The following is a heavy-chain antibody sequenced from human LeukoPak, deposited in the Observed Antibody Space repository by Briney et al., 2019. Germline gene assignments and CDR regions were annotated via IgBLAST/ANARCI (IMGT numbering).Heavy chain of an antibody. CDR3: ARDGGEYCSSTSCYGTYYMDV. J-gene: IGHJ6*03. CDR1: GYTFTSYG. V-gene: IGHV1-18*01. CDR2: ISAYNGNT. D-gene: IGHD2-2*01. Sequence: ASVKVSCKASGYTFTSYGISWVRQAPGQGLEWMGWISAYNGNTNYAQKLQGRVTMTTDTSTSTAYMELRSLRSDDTAVYYCARDGGEYCSSTSCYGTYYMDVWGKGTTVTVSS.